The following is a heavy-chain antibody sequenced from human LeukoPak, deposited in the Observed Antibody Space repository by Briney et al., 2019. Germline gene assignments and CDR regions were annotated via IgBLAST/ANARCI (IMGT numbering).Heavy chain of an antibody. D-gene: IGHD4-17*01. J-gene: IGHJ4*02. CDR2: ISGSGGST. Sequence: GGSLRLSCAASGFTFSSYAMSWVRQAPGKGLEWVSAISGSGGSTYYADSVKGRFTISRDNSKHTLYLQMNSLRAEDTAVYYCAKDGTVTTGHFDYWGQGTLVTVSS. CDR1: GFTFSSYA. V-gene: IGHV3-23*01. CDR3: AKDGTVTTGHFDY.